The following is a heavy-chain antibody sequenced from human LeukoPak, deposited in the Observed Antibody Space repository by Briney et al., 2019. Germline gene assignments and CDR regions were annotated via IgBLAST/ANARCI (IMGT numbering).Heavy chain of an antibody. CDR1: GFTFSSLA. V-gene: IGHV3-23*01. J-gene: IGHJ5*02. D-gene: IGHD2-2*01. CDR3: AKFDGRISTSQGWFDT. Sequence: GGSLRLSCVASGFTFSSLAMSWVRQAPGKGLEWVSAISASGGITYYADSVKGRFTISRDKSKNTVFLQMKSLRAEDTAVYYCAKFDGRISTSQGWFDTWGQGTRVTASS. CDR2: ISASGGIT.